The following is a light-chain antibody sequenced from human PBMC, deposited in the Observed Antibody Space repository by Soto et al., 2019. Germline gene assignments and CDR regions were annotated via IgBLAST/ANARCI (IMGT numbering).Light chain of an antibody. CDR1: QSISSTQ. CDR2: GAS. CDR3: QHYNSYSEA. V-gene: IGKV3-20*01. Sequence: ATLSCRASQSISSTQLVWYQQKPGQAPTLLIFGASSRATGIPDRFSGSGSGTEFTLTISSLQPDDFATYYCQHYNSYSEAFGQGTKVDI. J-gene: IGKJ1*01.